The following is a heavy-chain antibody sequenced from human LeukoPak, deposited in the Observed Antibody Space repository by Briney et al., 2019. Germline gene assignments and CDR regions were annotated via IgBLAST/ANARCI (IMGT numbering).Heavy chain of an antibody. CDR2: ISYDGSNK. CDR3: AKVRPEWELLGYFDY. J-gene: IGHJ4*02. Sequence: PGRSLRLSCAASGFTFSSYGMHWVRQAPGKGLEWVAVISYDGSNKYYADSVKGRFTISRDNSKNTLYLQMNSLRAEDTAVYYCAKVRPEWELLGYFDYWGQGTLVTVSS. D-gene: IGHD1-26*01. CDR1: GFTFSSYG. V-gene: IGHV3-30*18.